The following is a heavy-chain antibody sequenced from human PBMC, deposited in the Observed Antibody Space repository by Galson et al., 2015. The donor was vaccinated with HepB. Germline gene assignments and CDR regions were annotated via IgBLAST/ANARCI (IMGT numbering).Heavy chain of an antibody. CDR2: IWYDGSNK. Sequence: SLRLSCAASGLTFGSYGMHWVRQAPGTGLEWVAVIWYDGSNKYYADSVKGRFTISRDNFKEMVYLQMNSLRAEYTAVYYCARDRVLRSLGYWYFDLWGRGTLVIVSS. CDR3: ARDRVLRSLGYWYFDL. D-gene: IGHD4-17*01. V-gene: IGHV3-33*08. J-gene: IGHJ2*01. CDR1: GLTFGSYG.